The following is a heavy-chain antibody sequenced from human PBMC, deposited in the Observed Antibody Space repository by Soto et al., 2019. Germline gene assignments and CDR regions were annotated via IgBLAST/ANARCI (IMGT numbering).Heavy chain of an antibody. J-gene: IGHJ4*02. V-gene: IGHV3-30*03. Sequence: QVQLVESGGGVVQPGRSLRLSCAASGFTFSSYGMHWVRQAPGKGLEWVAVISYDGSNKYYADSVKGRFTISRDNSKNTLYLQMNSLRAEDKAVYYCARAGIAYCGGDCYRLGYWGQGTLVTVSS. CDR1: GFTFSSYG. CDR2: ISYDGSNK. CDR3: ARAGIAYCGGDCYRLGY. D-gene: IGHD2-21*02.